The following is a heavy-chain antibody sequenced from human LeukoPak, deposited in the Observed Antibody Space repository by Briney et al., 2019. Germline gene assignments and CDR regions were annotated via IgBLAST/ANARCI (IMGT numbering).Heavy chain of an antibody. CDR1: GYTFTSYG. J-gene: IGHJ4*02. Sequence: ASVKVSCKASGYTFTSYGISWVRQAPGQGLEWMGWISAYNGNTNYAQKLQGRVTMTTDTSTSTAYMELRSLGSDDTAVYYCARTSSPVIPGYFDYWGQGTLVTVSS. CDR2: ISAYNGNT. V-gene: IGHV1-18*01. D-gene: IGHD3-16*02. CDR3: ARTSSPVIPGYFDY.